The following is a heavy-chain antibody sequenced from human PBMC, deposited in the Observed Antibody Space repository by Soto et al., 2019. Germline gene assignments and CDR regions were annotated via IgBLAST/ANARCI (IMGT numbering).Heavy chain of an antibody. V-gene: IGHV1-18*04. CDR1: GYTFTSYG. J-gene: IGHJ3*02. Sequence: ASVKVSCKASGYTFTSYGISWVRQAPGQGLEWMGWISAYNGSTNYAQKLQGRVTMTTDTSTSTAYMELRSLRSDDTAVYYCARDCSSTSCHDAFDIWGQGTMVTVSS. D-gene: IGHD2-2*01. CDR3: ARDCSSTSCHDAFDI. CDR2: ISAYNGST.